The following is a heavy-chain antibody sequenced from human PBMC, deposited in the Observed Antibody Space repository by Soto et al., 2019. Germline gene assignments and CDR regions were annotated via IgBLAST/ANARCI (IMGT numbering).Heavy chain of an antibody. CDR1: VFTFSNYW. J-gene: IGHJ4*02. CDR3: VRTSLVVAVATREDF. CDR2: IDSDGSRI. D-gene: IGHD2-15*01. V-gene: IGHV3-74*01. Sequence: EVQLVESGGGLVQPGESLRLSCAASVFTFSNYWMHWVRQAPGKGLGWVSRIDSDGSRITYADFVKGPFTISRDNAKNTVYLHMNSLTAEDTAVYYCVRTSLVVAVATREDFWGQGTLVTVSS.